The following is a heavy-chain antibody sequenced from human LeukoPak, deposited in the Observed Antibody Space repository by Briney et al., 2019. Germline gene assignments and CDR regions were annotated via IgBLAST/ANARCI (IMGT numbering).Heavy chain of an antibody. CDR1: GVTLSDSE. CDR3: ARDNSGFYEIDT. D-gene: IGHD6-19*01. J-gene: IGHJ5*02. Sequence: GGSLRLSCAASGVTLSDSEMNWVRQAPGKGLERVSYISGGDATHYAASVKGRFTISRDNAKNSLHLQLNSLRVEDTGVYYCARDNSGFYEIDTWGQGTLVTVSS. CDR2: ISGGDAT. V-gene: IGHV3-69-1*01.